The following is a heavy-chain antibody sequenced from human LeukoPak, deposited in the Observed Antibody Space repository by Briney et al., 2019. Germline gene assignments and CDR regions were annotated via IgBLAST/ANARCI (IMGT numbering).Heavy chain of an antibody. CDR3: ARDRVYDYSNPRGFDY. CDR1: GYPFTSFG. D-gene: IGHD4-11*01. V-gene: IGHV1-18*03. CDR2: ISGYNSKT. J-gene: IGHJ4*02. Sequence: ASVKVSCKASGYPFTSFGISWVRQAPGQGLEWMGWISGYNSKTNYAQNLQGRVTMTTDTSTSTAYVELGSLRSDDMAVYYCARDRVYDYSNPRGFDYWGQGTLVTVSS.